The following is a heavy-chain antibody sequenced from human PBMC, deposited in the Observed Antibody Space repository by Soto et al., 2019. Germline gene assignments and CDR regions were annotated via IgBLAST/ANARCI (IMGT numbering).Heavy chain of an antibody. J-gene: IGHJ6*02. D-gene: IGHD5-12*01. CDR3: ARLLRHNYYGMDV. CDR2: IYYSGST. CDR1: GGSISSSSYY. Sequence: TSETLSLTCTVSGGSISSSSYYWGWIRQPPGKGLEWIGSIYYSGSTYYNPSLKSRVTISVDMSKNQFSLKLGSVTAADTAVYYCARLLRHNYYGMDVWGQGTTVTVSS. V-gene: IGHV4-39*01.